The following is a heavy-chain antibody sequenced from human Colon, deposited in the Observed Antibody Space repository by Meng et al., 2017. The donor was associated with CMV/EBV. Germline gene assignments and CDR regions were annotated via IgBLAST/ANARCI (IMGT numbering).Heavy chain of an antibody. CDR1: GFTFDNYA. V-gene: IGHV3-9*01. CDR2: ITWNSGTI. Sequence: SLKISCAASGFTFDNYAMHWVRQVPGKGLEWVSGITWNSGTIEYADSVRGRFTISRDNAKNYLYLQMNSLRLEDTAFYYCARDTTAARSHYFNFWGQGTLVTVSS. CDR3: ARDTTAARSHYFNF. J-gene: IGHJ4*02. D-gene: IGHD2-15*01.